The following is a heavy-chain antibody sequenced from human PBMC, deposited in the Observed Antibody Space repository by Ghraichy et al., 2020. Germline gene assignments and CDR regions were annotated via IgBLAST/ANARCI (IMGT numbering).Heavy chain of an antibody. CDR2: IWYDGSNK. J-gene: IGHJ5*02. V-gene: IGHV3-33*01. CDR3: ARDFVSGSYYRWFDP. D-gene: IGHD1-26*01. CDR1: GFTFSSYG. Sequence: GGSLRLSCAASGFTFSSYGMHWVRQAPGKGLEWVAVIWYDGSNKYYADSVKGRFTISRDNSKNTLYLQMNSLRAEDTAVYYCARDFVSGSYYRWFDPWGQGTLVTVSS.